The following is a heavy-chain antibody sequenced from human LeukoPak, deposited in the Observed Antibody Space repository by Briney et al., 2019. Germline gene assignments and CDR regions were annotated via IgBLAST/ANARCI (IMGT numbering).Heavy chain of an antibody. J-gene: IGHJ4*02. Sequence: GGSLRLSCAASGFTFSNAWMSWVRQAPGKGLEWVGRIKSKTDGGTTDYAAPVKGRFTISRDDSKNTLYLQMNSLKTEDTAVYYCTTSPMYDILTGYPVNRVQSHVFDYWGQGTLVTVSS. CDR1: GFTFSNAW. CDR2: IKSKTDGGTT. V-gene: IGHV3-15*01. CDR3: TTSPMYDILTGYPVNRVQSHVFDY. D-gene: IGHD3-9*01.